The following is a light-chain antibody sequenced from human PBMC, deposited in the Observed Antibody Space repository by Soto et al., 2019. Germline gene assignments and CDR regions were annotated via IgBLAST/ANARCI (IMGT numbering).Light chain of an antibody. CDR2: NNN. Sequence: QSVLTKPPSASGTSEQRVTIACSRSSSNIGSTTVKWYQQLPGTAPKLLIYNNNQRPSGVPDRFSGSKSGTSASLAISGLQSEDEADYYCAAWDDSLNGVVFGGGTKLTVL. CDR1: SSNIGSTT. V-gene: IGLV1-44*01. CDR3: AAWDDSLNGVV. J-gene: IGLJ3*02.